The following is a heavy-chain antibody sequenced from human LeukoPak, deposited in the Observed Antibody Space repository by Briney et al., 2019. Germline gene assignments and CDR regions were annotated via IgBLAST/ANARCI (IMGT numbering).Heavy chain of an antibody. CDR3: SRRRGYYYYGMDV. J-gene: IGHJ6*02. Sequence: GGSLRLSCAASGFTFSSYAMHWVRQAPGKGLEWVAVISYDGSNKYYADSVKGRFTISRDNSKNTLYLQMNSLRAEDTAVYYCSRRRGYYYYGMDVWGQGTTVTVPS. CDR1: GFTFSSYA. V-gene: IGHV3-30*04. D-gene: IGHD6-6*01. CDR2: ISYDGSNK.